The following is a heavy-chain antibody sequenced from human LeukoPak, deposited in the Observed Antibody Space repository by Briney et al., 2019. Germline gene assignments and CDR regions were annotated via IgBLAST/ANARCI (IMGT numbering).Heavy chain of an antibody. D-gene: IGHD2-8*01. V-gene: IGHV4-4*07. CDR3: ARGVPLGYCTYGVCYPPYYFDY. CDR1: GGSISSYY. CDR2: IYTSGST. Sequence: PSETLSLTCTVSGGSISSYYWSWIRQPAGKGLEWIGRIYTSGSTNYNPSLKSRVTMSVDTSKNQFSLKLSSVTAADTAVYYCARGVPLGYCTYGVCYPPYYFDYWGQGTLVTASS. J-gene: IGHJ4*02.